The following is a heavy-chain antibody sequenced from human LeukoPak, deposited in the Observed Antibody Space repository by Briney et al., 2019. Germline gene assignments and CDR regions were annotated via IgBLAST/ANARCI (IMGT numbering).Heavy chain of an antibody. CDR2: INAGNGNT. V-gene: IGHV1-3*01. CDR3: AGAAPQAYCGGDCYPRYGMDV. J-gene: IGHJ6*02. D-gene: IGHD2-21*02. CDR1: GYTFTSYA. Sequence: GASVKVSCKASGYTFTSYAMHWVRQAPGQRLEWMGWINAGNGNTKYSQKFQGRVTITRDTSASTAYMELSSLRSEDTAVYYCAGAAPQAYCGGDCYPRYGMDVWGQGTTVTVPS.